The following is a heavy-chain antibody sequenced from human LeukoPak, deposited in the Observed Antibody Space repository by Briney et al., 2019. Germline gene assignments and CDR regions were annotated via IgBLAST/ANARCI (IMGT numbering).Heavy chain of an antibody. Sequence: PGGSLRLSCAASGFTFSSYGMHWVRQAPGKGLEWVAVISHDGSNKYYADSVKGRFTISRDNSKNTLHLQMNSLRAEDTAVYYCANCRGYDILTGPDYWGQGTLVTVSS. CDR3: ANCRGYDILTGPDY. CDR2: ISHDGSNK. D-gene: IGHD3-9*01. CDR1: GFTFSSYG. V-gene: IGHV3-30*18. J-gene: IGHJ4*02.